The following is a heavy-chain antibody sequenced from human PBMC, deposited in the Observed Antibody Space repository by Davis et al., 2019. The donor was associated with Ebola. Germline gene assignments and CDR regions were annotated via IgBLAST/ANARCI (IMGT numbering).Heavy chain of an antibody. Sequence: GESLKISCAASGFTFSSYWMHWVRQAPGKGLVWVSRINSDGSSTSYADSVKGRFTISRDNAKNTLYLQMNSLRAEDTAVYYCARDSGPRRRYYYYGMDVWSQGTTVTVSS. D-gene: IGHD6-6*01. CDR1: GFTFSSYW. CDR3: ARDSGPRRRYYYYGMDV. V-gene: IGHV3-74*01. J-gene: IGHJ6*02. CDR2: INSDGSST.